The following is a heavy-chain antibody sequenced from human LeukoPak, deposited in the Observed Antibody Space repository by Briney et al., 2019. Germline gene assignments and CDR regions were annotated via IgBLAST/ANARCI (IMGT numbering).Heavy chain of an antibody. D-gene: IGHD6-13*01. Sequence: PSETLSLTCSVSGGSISSTDYYWGWIRQPPGKGLEWIGSIYYTGSTFYNPSLKSRVTISADTSKNQFSLQLKSVTPEDTAVYYCARGSSSNSWYFDYWGQGTLVTVSS. CDR3: ARGSSSNSWYFDY. V-gene: IGHV4-39*07. CDR1: GGSISSTDYY. J-gene: IGHJ4*02. CDR2: IYYTGST.